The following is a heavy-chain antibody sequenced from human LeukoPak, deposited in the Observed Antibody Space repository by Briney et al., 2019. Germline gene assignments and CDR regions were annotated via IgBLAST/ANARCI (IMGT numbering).Heavy chain of an antibody. Sequence: ASVKVSCKASGCTFSSYAISWVRQAPGQGLEWMGRIIPILGIANYAQKFQGRVTITADKSTSTDYMDLSNLRSEDTAVYYCARGPRYRDYDADAFDIWGQGAMVTVSS. CDR2: IIPILGIA. CDR1: GCTFSSYA. V-gene: IGHV1-69*04. CDR3: ARGPRYRDYDADAFDI. D-gene: IGHD4-17*01. J-gene: IGHJ3*02.